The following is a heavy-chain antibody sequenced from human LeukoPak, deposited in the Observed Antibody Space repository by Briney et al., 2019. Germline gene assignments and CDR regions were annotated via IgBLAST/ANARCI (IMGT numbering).Heavy chain of an antibody. CDR2: IDPSSTYI. J-gene: IGHJ4*02. Sequence: GGSLRLSCAASGFTFRSYSMNWVRQAPGKGLVWVSAIDPSSTYIYYADSVKGRFTISRDNAENSLYLQMNSLRVEDTAVYYCARAPTVLVGYCSSSSCQADYWGQGTLVTVSS. D-gene: IGHD2-2*01. V-gene: IGHV3-21*01. CDR1: GFTFRSYS. CDR3: ARAPTVLVGYCSSSSCQADY.